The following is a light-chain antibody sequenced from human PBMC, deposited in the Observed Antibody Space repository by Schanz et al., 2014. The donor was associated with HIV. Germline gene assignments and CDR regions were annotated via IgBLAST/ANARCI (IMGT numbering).Light chain of an antibody. Sequence: QSVLTQPPSASGTPGQRVTISCSVSNSNLRSNTINWYQHLPGTAPKLLIYATYNRPSGVPDRFSGSGSGTSASLAISGLQSEDEADYYCAGWDDSLNVWVFGGGTKLTVL. V-gene: IGLV1-44*01. CDR2: ATY. J-gene: IGLJ3*02. CDR1: NSNLRSNT. CDR3: AGWDDSLNVWV.